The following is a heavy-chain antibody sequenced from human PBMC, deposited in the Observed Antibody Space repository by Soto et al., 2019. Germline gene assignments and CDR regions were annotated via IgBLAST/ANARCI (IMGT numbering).Heavy chain of an antibody. CDR3: ARGTLYYDRSGYYDY. CDR2: IIPFFGIP. CDR1: GGTFNNYT. Sequence: QVQLVQSGAEVKRPGSSVKVSCKTFGGTFNNYTFTWVRQAPGQGLEWMGRIIPFFGIPTYAQRFRDRVTITADDSTNTVYMELSSLRSEDRAVYYCARGTLYYDRSGYYDYWGQGTMVTVSS. V-gene: IGHV1-69*18. D-gene: IGHD3-22*01. J-gene: IGHJ4*02.